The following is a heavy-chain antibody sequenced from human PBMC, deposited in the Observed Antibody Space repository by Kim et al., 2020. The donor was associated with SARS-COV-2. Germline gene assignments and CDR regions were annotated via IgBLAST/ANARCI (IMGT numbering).Heavy chain of an antibody. J-gene: IGHJ4*02. CDR2: MSVSAST. V-gene: IGHV4-59*08. CDR3: ARLFRPSPYGFFDY. CDR1: GGSISSDY. D-gene: IGHD3-10*01. Sequence: SETLSLTCDVSGGSISSDYWGWIRKPPGKGLEWITYMSVSASTQYNPSLRSRVTISVDTSRRQFSLKLTSVSAADTAVYYCARLFRPSPYGFFDYCGQGILVTVSP.